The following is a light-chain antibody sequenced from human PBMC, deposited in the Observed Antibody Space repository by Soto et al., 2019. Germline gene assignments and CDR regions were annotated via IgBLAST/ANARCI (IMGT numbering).Light chain of an antibody. CDR3: QMWDSSSDHYV. J-gene: IGLJ1*01. CDR1: NMGSKS. V-gene: IGLV3-21*02. Sequence: SYELTQPPSVSVAPGQTARSTCGGNNMGSKSVHWYQQKPGQAPVLVVYDDSDRPSGIPERYSGAKSGNTATLTISRVEAGDEADYYCQMWDSSSDHYVFGTGTKVTVL. CDR2: DDS.